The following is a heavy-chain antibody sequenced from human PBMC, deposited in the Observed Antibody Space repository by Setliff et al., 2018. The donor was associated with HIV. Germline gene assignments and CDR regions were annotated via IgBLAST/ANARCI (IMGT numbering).Heavy chain of an antibody. Sequence: GGSLRLSCAASGFTFSNAWMSWVRQAPGKGLEWVGRVKSKADGGTIDYAAPVKGRFTISRDDSKNTLYLQMNSLTTDDTAVYFCVTGSQLPMDYWGQGTLVTVSS. J-gene: IGHJ4*02. CDR2: VKSKADGGTI. CDR3: VTGSQLPMDY. V-gene: IGHV3-15*01. D-gene: IGHD1-26*01. CDR1: GFTFSNAW.